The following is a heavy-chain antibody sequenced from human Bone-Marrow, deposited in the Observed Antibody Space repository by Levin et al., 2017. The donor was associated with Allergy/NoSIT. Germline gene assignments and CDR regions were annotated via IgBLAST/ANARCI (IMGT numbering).Heavy chain of an antibody. J-gene: IGHJ6*02. CDR3: AQAPRPHYYGSQSYFHYAMGV. V-gene: IGHV1-69*06. Sequence: SVKVSCKASGGTFSSYAISWARQAPGQGLEWMAGIIPIFGSSDYAQKFQDRITITADKSTGTAYMELSSLRSEDTAIYYCAQAPRPHYYGSQSYFHYAMGVWGQGTTVTVSS. CDR1: GGTFSSYA. CDR2: IIPIFGSS. D-gene: IGHD3-10*01.